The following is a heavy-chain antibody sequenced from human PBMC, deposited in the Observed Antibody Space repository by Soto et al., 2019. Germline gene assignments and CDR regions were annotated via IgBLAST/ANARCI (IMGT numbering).Heavy chain of an antibody. Sequence: SETLSLTCAVYGGSFSGYYWGWIRQPPGKGLEWIGSIYYSGSTYYNPSLKSRVTISVDTSKNQFSLKLSSVTAADTAVYYCARLPGYCSSTSCSIYYYGMDVWGQGTTVTVSS. J-gene: IGHJ6*02. CDR1: GGSFSGYY. D-gene: IGHD2-2*01. V-gene: IGHV4-39*01. CDR2: IYYSGST. CDR3: ARLPGYCSSTSCSIYYYGMDV.